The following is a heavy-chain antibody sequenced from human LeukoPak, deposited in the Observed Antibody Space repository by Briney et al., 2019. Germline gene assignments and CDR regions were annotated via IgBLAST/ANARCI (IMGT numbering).Heavy chain of an antibody. Sequence: GGSLRLSCAASGFTFSSYAMSWVRQAPGKGLEWVSAISGSGGSTYYADPVKGRFTISRDNSKNTLYLQMNSLRAEVTAVYYCAKHLLRFLEWLSPHSDYFDYWGQGTLVTVSS. CDR3: AKHLLRFLEWLSPHSDYFDY. J-gene: IGHJ4*02. CDR1: GFTFSSYA. D-gene: IGHD3-3*01. CDR2: ISGSGGST. V-gene: IGHV3-23*01.